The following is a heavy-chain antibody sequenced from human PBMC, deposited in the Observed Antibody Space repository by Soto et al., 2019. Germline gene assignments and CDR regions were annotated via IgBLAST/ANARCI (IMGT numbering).Heavy chain of an antibody. CDR1: GYTLTELS. V-gene: IGHV1-24*01. CDR2: FDPGDGET. CDR3: ATAGYYDSSGFTFDY. D-gene: IGHD3-22*01. Sequence: ASVKVSCKVSGYTLTELSMHCVRQAPGKGLEWMGGFDPGDGETIYAQKFQGRVTMTEDTSTDTAYMELSSLRSEDTAVYYCATAGYYDSSGFTFDYWGQGTLVTVSS. J-gene: IGHJ4*02.